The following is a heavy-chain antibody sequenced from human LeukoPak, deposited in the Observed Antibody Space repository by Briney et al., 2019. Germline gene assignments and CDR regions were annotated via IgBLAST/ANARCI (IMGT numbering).Heavy chain of an antibody. CDR2: ISSNGGST. CDR1: GFTFSSYA. Sequence: GGSLRLSCAASGFTFSSYAMHWVRQAPGKGLEYVSAISSNGGSTYYANSVKGRFTISRDNSKNTLYLQMGSLRAEDMAVYYCARDLKDVVVPAAIHYRGQGTLVTVSS. D-gene: IGHD2-2*01. CDR3: ARDLKDVVVPAAIHY. J-gene: IGHJ4*02. V-gene: IGHV3-64*01.